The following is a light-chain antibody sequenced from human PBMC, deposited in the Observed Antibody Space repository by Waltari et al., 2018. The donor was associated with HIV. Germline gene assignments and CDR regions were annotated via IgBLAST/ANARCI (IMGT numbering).Light chain of an antibody. CDR2: RGT. Sequence: QSVLTQPASVSGSPGQSISISCTGTDREIGFYNFFSWYQHLPGKAPRLIIYRGTARASGISSRFSASKSGNTASLSISGLQLEDEGDYYCTSYSYSHHFAFGGGTTLTVL. V-gene: IGLV2-14*01. CDR1: DREIGFYNF. J-gene: IGLJ3*02. CDR3: TSYSYSHHFA.